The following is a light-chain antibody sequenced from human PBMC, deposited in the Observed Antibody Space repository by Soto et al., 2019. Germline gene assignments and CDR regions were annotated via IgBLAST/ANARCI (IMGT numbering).Light chain of an antibody. Sequence: QPALAQPASVSGSPGQSITISCTGSSSDIGAYNYVSWFQQYPGKAPKLIISEVSNRPSGVSNRFSGSKSGTAASLTISGLQTEDEADYFCFSFTTDWTHVFGTGTKVTV. V-gene: IGLV2-14*01. J-gene: IGLJ1*01. CDR1: SSDIGAYNY. CDR2: EVS. CDR3: FSFTTDWTHV.